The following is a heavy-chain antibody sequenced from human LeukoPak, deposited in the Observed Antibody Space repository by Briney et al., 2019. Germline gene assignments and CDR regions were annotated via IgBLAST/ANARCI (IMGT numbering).Heavy chain of an antibody. CDR2: ISSSSSTI. CDR1: GFTFSSYS. J-gene: IGHJ4*02. CDR3: ARDTYYYGSGSSFPSDY. Sequence: GGSLRLSCAASGFTFSSYSMNWVRQAPGKGLEWVSYISSSSSTIHYADSVKGRFTISRDNAKNSLYLQMNSLRAEDTAVYYCARDTYYYGSGSSFPSDYWGQGTLVTVSS. D-gene: IGHD3-10*01. V-gene: IGHV3-48*01.